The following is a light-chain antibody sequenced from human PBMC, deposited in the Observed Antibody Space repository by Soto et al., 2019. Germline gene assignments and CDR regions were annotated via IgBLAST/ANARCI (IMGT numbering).Light chain of an antibody. J-gene: IGKJ1*01. CDR1: QSVTNSY. Sequence: EIVLTQSPGTLSLSPGERATLSCRASQSVTNSYLAWYQQNPGRAPRLLIYGASSRATGIPDRISGSGSGTDFILTISRLEPEDFAVYYCQQYGNSPWTFGQGTKVEIK. CDR2: GAS. CDR3: QQYGNSPWT. V-gene: IGKV3-20*01.